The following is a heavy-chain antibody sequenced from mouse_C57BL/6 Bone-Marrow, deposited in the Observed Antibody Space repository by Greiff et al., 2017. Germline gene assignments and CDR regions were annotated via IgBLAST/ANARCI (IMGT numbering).Heavy chain of an antibody. Sequence: VHLVESGAELVMPGASVKLSCKASGYTFTSYWMHWVKQRPGQGLEWIGELDPSDSYTNYNQKFKGKSTLTVDKSSSTAYMQLSSLTSEDSAVYYYARDGSSFYWYFDVWGTGTTVTVSS. V-gene: IGHV1-69*01. D-gene: IGHD1-1*01. CDR2: LDPSDSYT. J-gene: IGHJ1*03. CDR3: ARDGSSFYWYFDV. CDR1: GYTFTSYW.